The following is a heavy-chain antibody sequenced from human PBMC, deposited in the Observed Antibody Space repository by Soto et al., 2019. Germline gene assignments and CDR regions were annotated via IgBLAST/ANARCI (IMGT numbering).Heavy chain of an antibody. CDR1: GFNFGDYT. Sequence: QLLESGGGLVQPGGSRRLSCAASGFNFGDYTMTWVRQAPGKGLVWISTISGGDGNSYYADVVKCRFTIKRDNSKNTLCLQMDSLKGEDTALYFCAKETFGVGWTLDFWGQGTLVTVSS. D-gene: IGHD6-19*01. CDR3: AKETFGVGWTLDF. J-gene: IGHJ4*02. V-gene: IGHV3-23*01. CDR2: ISGGDGNS.